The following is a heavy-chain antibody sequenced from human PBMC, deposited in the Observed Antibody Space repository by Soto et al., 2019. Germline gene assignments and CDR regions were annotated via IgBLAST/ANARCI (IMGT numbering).Heavy chain of an antibody. CDR1: GFTFSSYA. J-gene: IGHJ4*02. CDR3: AKHVVVPAAMRGYYFDY. CDR2: ISGSGGST. D-gene: IGHD2-2*01. V-gene: IGHV3-23*01. Sequence: GGSLRLSCAASGFTFSSYAMSWVRQAPGKGLEWVSAISGSGGSTYYADSVKGRFTISRDNSKNTLYLQMNSLRAEDTAVYYCAKHVVVPAAMRGYYFDYWGQGTLVTVSS.